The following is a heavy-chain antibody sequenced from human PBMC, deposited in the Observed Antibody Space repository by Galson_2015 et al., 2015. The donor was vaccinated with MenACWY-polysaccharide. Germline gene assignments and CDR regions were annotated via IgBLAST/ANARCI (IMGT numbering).Heavy chain of an antibody. D-gene: IGHD6-19*01. V-gene: IGHV3-30*18. CDR2: ITYDGSDQ. J-gene: IGHJ4*02. Sequence: SLRLSCAASGFTFSNFGMHWVRQAPGEGLGWVTYITYDGSDQNYARSVKGRFTISRDNSKSMLYLQMDSLRAEDTAVYHCAKREARNSGPFDLWGQGALVTVSS. CDR1: GFTFSNFG. CDR3: AKREARNSGPFDL.